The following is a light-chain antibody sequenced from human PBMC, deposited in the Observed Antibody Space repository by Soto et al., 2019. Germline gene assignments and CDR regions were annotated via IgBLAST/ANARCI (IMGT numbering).Light chain of an antibody. CDR1: QSVSSN. CDR3: QQYKTWIT. J-gene: IGKJ5*01. CDR2: GAS. Sequence: EIVMTQSPVTLSVSPGERATLSCRASQSVSSNLARYQQKPGQAPRLLIYGASTRATGIPARFSASGSGTEFTLPIRSLQSEDFAVYNCQQYKTWITFGQGTRLE. V-gene: IGKV3-15*01.